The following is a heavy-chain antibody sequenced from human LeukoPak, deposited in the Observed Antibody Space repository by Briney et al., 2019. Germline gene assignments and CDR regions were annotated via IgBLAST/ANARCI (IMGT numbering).Heavy chain of an antibody. V-gene: IGHV5-10-1*01. Sequence: GESLKISCKGSGYSFTSYWISWVRQMPGKGLEWMGRIDPSDSYTNYSPSFQGHVTISADKSINTAYLQWGSLKASDTATYYCARIPYSSGWYYFDYWGQGTLVTVSS. J-gene: IGHJ4*02. CDR3: ARIPYSSGWYYFDY. D-gene: IGHD6-19*01. CDR1: GYSFTSYW. CDR2: IDPSDSYT.